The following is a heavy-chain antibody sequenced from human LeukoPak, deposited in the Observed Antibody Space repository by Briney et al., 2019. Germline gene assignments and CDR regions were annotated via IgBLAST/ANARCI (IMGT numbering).Heavy chain of an antibody. CDR2: ILSDGSKE. V-gene: IGHV3-33*01. D-gene: IGHD3-9*01. J-gene: IGHJ6*02. Sequence: GGSLRLSCAASGFTFSSYGMHWVRQAPGKGLEWVAVILSDGSKEFYTDSVKGRFTISRDNSKNTLYLQMNTLRVEDTAVYYCTRDLMDYDVSTGLHHYYMDVWGQGTTVTVSS. CDR1: GFTFSSYG. CDR3: TRDLMDYDVSTGLHHYYMDV.